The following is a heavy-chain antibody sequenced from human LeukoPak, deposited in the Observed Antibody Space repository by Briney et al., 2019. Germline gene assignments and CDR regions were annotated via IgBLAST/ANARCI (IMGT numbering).Heavy chain of an antibody. Sequence: GASVKVSCKASGYTFTGYYMHWVRQAPGQGLEWMGWINPNSGGTNYAQKFQGRVTMTRDTSISTAYMELSRLRSDDTAVYYCARAQIAAAGTGDDYWGQGTLVTVSS. V-gene: IGHV1-2*02. CDR1: GYTFTGYY. J-gene: IGHJ4*02. CDR2: INPNSGGT. D-gene: IGHD6-13*01. CDR3: ARAQIAAAGTGDDY.